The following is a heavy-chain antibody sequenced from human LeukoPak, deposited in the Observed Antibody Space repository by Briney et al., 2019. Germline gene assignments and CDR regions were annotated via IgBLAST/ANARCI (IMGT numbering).Heavy chain of an antibody. CDR2: INHSGST. CDR3: ARPGDPPDYYDSSGYPY. D-gene: IGHD3-22*01. CDR1: GFTFSRYS. V-gene: IGHV4-34*01. J-gene: IGHJ4*02. Sequence: GSLRLSCAVSGFTFSRYSMNWVRQPPGKGLEWIGEINHSGSTNYNPSLKSRVTISVDTSKNQFSLKLSSVTAADTAVYYSARPGDPPDYYDSSGYPYWGQGTLVTVSS.